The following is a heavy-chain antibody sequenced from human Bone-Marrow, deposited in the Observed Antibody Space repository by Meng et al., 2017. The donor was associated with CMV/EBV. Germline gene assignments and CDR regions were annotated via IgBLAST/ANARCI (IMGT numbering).Heavy chain of an antibody. CDR1: GFILSNNY. J-gene: IGHJ3*02. V-gene: IGHV3-53*01. Sequence: GGSLRLSCAASGFILSNNYMSWVRQAPGKGLKWVSVIYTGGGTYYTDSVKGRFTISRDNSKDTLYLQMNSLRAEDTAVYYCARSTPDAFDIWGRGKMVTVSS. D-gene: IGHD2-15*01. CDR2: IYTGGGT. CDR3: ARSTPDAFDI.